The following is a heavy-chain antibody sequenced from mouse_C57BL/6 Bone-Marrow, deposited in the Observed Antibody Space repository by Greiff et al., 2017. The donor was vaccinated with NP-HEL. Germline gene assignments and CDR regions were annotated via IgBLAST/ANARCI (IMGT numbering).Heavy chain of an antibody. J-gene: IGHJ2*01. D-gene: IGHD2-1*01. CDR1: GFNINDYY. V-gene: IGHV14-1*01. CDR2: IDPEDGDT. Sequence: VQLQQSGAELVRPGASVKLSCTASGFNINDYYMHWVKQRPEQGLEWIGRIDPEDGDTEYAPKFQGKATMTADTSSNPAYLQLSSLTSEDTAVYYCTTWGNSNDYWGQGTTLTVSS. CDR3: TTWGNSNDY.